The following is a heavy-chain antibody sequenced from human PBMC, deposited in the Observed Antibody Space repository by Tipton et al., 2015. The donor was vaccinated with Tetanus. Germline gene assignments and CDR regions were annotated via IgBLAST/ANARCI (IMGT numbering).Heavy chain of an antibody. Sequence: QLVQSGGGLVKPGGSLRLSCTGSGFTFSDYNINWVRQAPGQGLEWISYISTTSNTIYYADSVRGRFTISRDNANNLLYLQMSSLRREDTVVYYCASSTVTRWGPGTLVTVSS. V-gene: IGHV3-11*04. CDR1: GFTFSDYN. D-gene: IGHD4-17*01. CDR3: ASSTVTR. J-gene: IGHJ4*02. CDR2: ISTTSNTI.